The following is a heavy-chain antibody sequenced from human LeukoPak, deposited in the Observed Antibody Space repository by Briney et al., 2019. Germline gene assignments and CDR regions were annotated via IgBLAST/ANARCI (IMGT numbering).Heavy chain of an antibody. CDR3: ARDPVRLYCSGGSCYPVEGWFDP. D-gene: IGHD2-15*01. CDR2: INNDGSST. Sequence: AGGSLRLSCAASGFTFSSYWMHWVRQVPGKGLVWVSRINNDGSSTSYADSVKGRFTMSRDNAKNTLYLQMNSLRAEDTAVYYCARDPVRLYCSGGSCYPVEGWFDPWGQGTLVTVSS. V-gene: IGHV3-74*01. J-gene: IGHJ5*02. CDR1: GFTFSSYW.